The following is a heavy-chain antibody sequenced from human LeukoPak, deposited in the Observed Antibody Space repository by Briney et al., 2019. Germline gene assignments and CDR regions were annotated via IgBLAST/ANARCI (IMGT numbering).Heavy chain of an antibody. V-gene: IGHV1-46*01. CDR3: ARDQGAFDY. CDR2: IYPRDGST. Sequence: GASVKVSCKASGYTFTSYYIHWVRQAPGQGLEWMGMIYPRDGSTSYAQKFQGRVTVTRDTSTSTVHMELSGLRSEDTAVYYCARDQGAFDYWGQGTLVTVSS. CDR1: GYTFTSYY. J-gene: IGHJ4*02. D-gene: IGHD1-26*01.